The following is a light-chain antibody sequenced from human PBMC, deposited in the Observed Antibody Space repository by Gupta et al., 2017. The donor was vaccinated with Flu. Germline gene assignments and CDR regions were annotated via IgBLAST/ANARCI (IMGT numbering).Light chain of an antibody. V-gene: IGKV1-5*03. Sequence: GDRVTITCRASLSVRDWLAWFQQIPGKAPKLLIYKAYVLESGVPSRFSGSGSGTEFTLTISSLQPDDFATYYCHQYNSYPRTFGQGTKVDIK. CDR3: HQYNSYPRT. J-gene: IGKJ1*01. CDR1: LSVRDW. CDR2: KAY.